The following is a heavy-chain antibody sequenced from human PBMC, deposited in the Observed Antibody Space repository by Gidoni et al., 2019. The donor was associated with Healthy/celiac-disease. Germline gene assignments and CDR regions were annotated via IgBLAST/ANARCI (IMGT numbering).Heavy chain of an antibody. CDR3: TSRVGSRDY. V-gene: IGHV3-73*01. J-gene: IGHJ4*02. D-gene: IGHD3-10*01. CDR2: IRSKANIYAT. Sequence: EVQLVASGGGLVQPGGSLKLACAASGFTFSGSAMHWVRQASGKGLGWVGRIRSKANIYATAYAASGKGRFTISRDDSKNTAYLQMNSLKTEDTAVYYCTSRVGSRDYWGQGTLVTVSS. CDR1: GFTFSGSA.